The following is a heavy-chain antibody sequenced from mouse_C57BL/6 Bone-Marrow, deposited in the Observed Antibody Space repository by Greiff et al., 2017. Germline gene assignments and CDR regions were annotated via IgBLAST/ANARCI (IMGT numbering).Heavy chain of an antibody. J-gene: IGHJ1*03. Sequence: QVQLKQSDAELVKPGASVKISCKVSGYTFTDHTIHWMKQRPEQGLEWIGYIYPRDGSTKYNEKFKGKATLTADKSSSTAYMQLNSLTSEDSAVYCCARAPAYYYGSRPHWYFDVWGTGTTVTVSS. CDR2: IYPRDGST. CDR1: GYTFTDHT. D-gene: IGHD1-1*01. V-gene: IGHV1-78*01. CDR3: ARAPAYYYGSRPHWYFDV.